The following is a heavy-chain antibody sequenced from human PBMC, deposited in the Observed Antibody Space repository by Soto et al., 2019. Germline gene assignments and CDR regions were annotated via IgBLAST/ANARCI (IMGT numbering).Heavy chain of an antibody. D-gene: IGHD3-9*01. CDR3: ARDFERSAIGP. Sequence: QMHLQESGSGLVKPSQTLSLTCAVSGGSLSSSAYSWSWIRQPPGKGLEWIGFIYQSGSTYYNPSLKSRVTMSLDRPKNQFSLKLSSVTAADTAVYFCARDFERSAIGPWGQGTSVTVSS. CDR2: IYQSGST. CDR1: GGSLSSSAYS. V-gene: IGHV4-30-2*01. J-gene: IGHJ5*02.